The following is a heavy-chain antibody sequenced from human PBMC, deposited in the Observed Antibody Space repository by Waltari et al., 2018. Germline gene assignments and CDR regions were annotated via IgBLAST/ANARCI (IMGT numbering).Heavy chain of an antibody. J-gene: IGHJ5*02. CDR1: GFTFSSYA. D-gene: IGHD5-12*01. Sequence: EVQLLESGGGLVQPGGSLRLYCAASGFTFSSYAISWVRQAPGKGLEWVSAISGSGGSTYYADSVKGRFTISRDNSKNTLYLQMNSLRAEDTAVYYCAKVFRDGYINPWFDPWGQGTLVTVSS. CDR3: AKVFRDGYINPWFDP. V-gene: IGHV3-23*01. CDR2: ISGSGGST.